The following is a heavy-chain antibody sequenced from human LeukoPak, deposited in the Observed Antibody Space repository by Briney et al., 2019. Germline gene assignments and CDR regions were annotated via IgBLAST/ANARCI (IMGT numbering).Heavy chain of an antibody. J-gene: IGHJ3*02. Sequence: PGGSLRLSCAASGFTFSSYSMNWVRQAPGKGLEWVSSISSSSSYIYYADSVMGRFTISRDNAKNSLYLQMNSLRAEDTAVYYCASDSGLQNGFDIWGQGTMVTVSS. V-gene: IGHV3-21*01. CDR3: ASDSGLQNGFDI. CDR1: GFTFSSYS. CDR2: ISSSSSYI.